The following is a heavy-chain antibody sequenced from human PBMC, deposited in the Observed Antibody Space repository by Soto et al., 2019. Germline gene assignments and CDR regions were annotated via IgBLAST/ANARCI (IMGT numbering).Heavy chain of an antibody. V-gene: IGHV1-69*13. Sequence: SVKVSCKASGGTFSSYAISWVRQAPGQGLEWMGGIIPIFGTANYAQKFQGRVTITADESTSTAYMELSSLRSEDTAVYYCARAPESAYSSSWYWFDPWGQGTLVTV. CDR2: IIPIFGTA. D-gene: IGHD6-13*01. CDR3: ARAPESAYSSSWYWFDP. J-gene: IGHJ5*02. CDR1: GGTFSSYA.